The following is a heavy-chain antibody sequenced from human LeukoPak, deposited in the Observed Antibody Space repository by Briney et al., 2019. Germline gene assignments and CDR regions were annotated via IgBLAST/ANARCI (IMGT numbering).Heavy chain of an antibody. J-gene: IGHJ3*02. D-gene: IGHD3-16*01. CDR1: GGSISSYY. CDR2: IYYSGST. V-gene: IGHV4-59*08. CDR3: ARTDPTMITIDDAFDI. Sequence: SETLSPTCTVSGGSISSYYWSWIRQPPGKGLEWIGYIYYSGSTNYNPSLKSRVTISVDTSKNQFSLKLSSVTAADTAVYYCARTDPTMITIDDAFDIWGQGTMVTVSS.